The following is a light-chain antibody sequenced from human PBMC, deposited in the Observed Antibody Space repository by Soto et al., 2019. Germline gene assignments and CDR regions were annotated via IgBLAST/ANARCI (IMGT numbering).Light chain of an antibody. CDR2: GAS. J-gene: IGKJ5*01. Sequence: MTQSPSILSASVGDRVPITCRASQSIRNWLAWYHQQPGQAPRLLIYGASTRATGIPARFSGSGSGTEFTLTISSLQSEDFAVYYCQQYNNWPPITFGQGTRLEI. V-gene: IGKV3-15*01. CDR3: QQYNNWPPIT. CDR1: QSIRNW.